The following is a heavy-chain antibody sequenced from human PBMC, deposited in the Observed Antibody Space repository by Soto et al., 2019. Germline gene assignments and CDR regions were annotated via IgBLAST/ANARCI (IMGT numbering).Heavy chain of an antibody. D-gene: IGHD5-12*01. CDR3: ARGRGYDYFDY. CDR1: GGSISSGDYY. Sequence: LSLTCTVCGGSISSGDYYWSWIRQPPGKGLEWIGYIYYSGSTYYNPSLKSRVTISVDTSKNQFSLKLSSVTAADTAVYYCARGRGYDYFDYWGQGTLVTVSS. J-gene: IGHJ4*02. CDR2: IYYSGST. V-gene: IGHV4-30-4*01.